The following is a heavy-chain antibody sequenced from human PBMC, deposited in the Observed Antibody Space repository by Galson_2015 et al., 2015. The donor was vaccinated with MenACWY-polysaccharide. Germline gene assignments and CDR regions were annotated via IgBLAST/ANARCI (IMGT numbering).Heavy chain of an antibody. D-gene: IGHD6-13*01. J-gene: IGHJ4*02. CDR2: ISWNRGRM. V-gene: IGHV3-9*01. CDR1: GFTFDDYA. Sequence: SLRLSCAASGFTFDDYAMHWGRQAPGKGLEWVSGISWNRGRMTYAGSVKGRFIISRDNAKNSLYLQMNSLGPEDTALYYFAKDFSLASVGSDFWGQGTLVTVSS. CDR3: AKDFSLASVGSDF.